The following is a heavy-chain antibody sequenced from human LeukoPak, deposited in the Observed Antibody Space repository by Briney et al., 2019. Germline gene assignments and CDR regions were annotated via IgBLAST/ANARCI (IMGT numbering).Heavy chain of an antibody. CDR1: GYTFTGYY. J-gene: IGHJ5*02. D-gene: IGHD6-13*01. V-gene: IGHV1-2*02. Sequence: ASVKVSCKASGYTFTGYYMHWVRQAPGQGLEWMGWINPNSGGTNYAQKFQGRVTMTRDTSISTAYMELSRLRSDDTAMYYCARQAAAVSDNWFDPWGQGTLVTVSS. CDR3: ARQAAAVSDNWFDP. CDR2: INPNSGGT.